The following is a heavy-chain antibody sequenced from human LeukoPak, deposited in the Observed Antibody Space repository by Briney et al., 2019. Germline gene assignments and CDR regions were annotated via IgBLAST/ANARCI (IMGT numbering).Heavy chain of an antibody. CDR3: AGRSAAGGLLWFGSGDAFDI. CDR2: INHSGST. D-gene: IGHD3-10*01. CDR1: GGSFSGYY. V-gene: IGHV4-34*01. J-gene: IGHJ3*02. Sequence: SETLSLTCAVYGGSFSGYYWSWIRQPPGKGLEWIGEINHSGSTNYNPSLKSRVTISVDTSKNQFSLKLSSVTAADTAVYYCAGRSAAGGLLWFGSGDAFDIWGQGTMVTVSS.